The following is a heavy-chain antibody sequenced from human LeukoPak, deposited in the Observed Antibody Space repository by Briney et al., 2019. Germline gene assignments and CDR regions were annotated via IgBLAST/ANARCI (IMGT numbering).Heavy chain of an antibody. J-gene: IGHJ4*02. D-gene: IGHD6-13*01. CDR1: GFTLGSYA. Sequence: GGTLTLSCAASGFTLGSYAMTWVRQASGKGLEWFSAIKGSGTGTYYADSVKGRFTISRDNSKNTLYLHMNSLRAEDTAKYYCAKHNGAAAGVPYYFDSWGQGTLVTVSS. CDR2: IKGSGTGT. V-gene: IGHV3-23*01. CDR3: AKHNGAAAGVPYYFDS.